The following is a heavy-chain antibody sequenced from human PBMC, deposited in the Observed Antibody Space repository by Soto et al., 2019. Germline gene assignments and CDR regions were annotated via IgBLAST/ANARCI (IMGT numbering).Heavy chain of an antibody. D-gene: IGHD3-3*01. CDR2: ISTTSSSI. V-gene: IGHV3-48*02. J-gene: IGHJ4*02. CDR1: GFTFSSYS. Sequence: LRLSCAASGFTFSSYSMNWVRQAPGKGLEWISYISTTSSSIYYADSVKGRFTISRDNAKNSLFLQMNSLRDADTAVYYCARKGVAFDYWGQGALVTVSS. CDR3: ARKGVAFDY.